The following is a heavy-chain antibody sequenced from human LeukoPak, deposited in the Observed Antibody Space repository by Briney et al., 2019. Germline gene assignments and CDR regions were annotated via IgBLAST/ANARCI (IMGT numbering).Heavy chain of an antibody. V-gene: IGHV3-21*01. CDR3: TRDVESFY. D-gene: IGHD2/OR15-2a*01. J-gene: IGHJ4*02. Sequence: PGGSLRLSCATSGFTFSRYTMNWVRQAPGKGLEWVSSIDSGSYYMYYADSVKGRFTISRDDAKNSLYLQVNSLRAEDTAVYHCTRDVESFYWGQGTLVTVSS. CDR2: IDSGSYYM. CDR1: GFTFSRYT.